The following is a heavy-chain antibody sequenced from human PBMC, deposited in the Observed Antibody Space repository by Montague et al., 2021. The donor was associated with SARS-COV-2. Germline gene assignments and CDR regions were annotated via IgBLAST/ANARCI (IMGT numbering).Heavy chain of an antibody. CDR3: AREGIPTPGAEWKILHYHGMDV. CDR1: GGSISAYY. CDR2: MYNSRSS. Sequence: SETLSLTCTVSGGSISAYYWSWIRQPPGKGLEWIAYMYNSRSSNHNPSLKSRVSISVDTSKSQFSLKLTSVTAADTAVYYCAREGIPTPGAEWKILHYHGMDVWGQGTTVTVSS. J-gene: IGHJ6*02. D-gene: IGHD1-14*01. V-gene: IGHV4-59*13.